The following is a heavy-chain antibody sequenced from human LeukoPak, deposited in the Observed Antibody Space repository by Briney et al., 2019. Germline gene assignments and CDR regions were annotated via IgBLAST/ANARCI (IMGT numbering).Heavy chain of an antibody. D-gene: IGHD3-9*01. V-gene: IGHV3-15*01. CDR3: TTDRLLLRYFDWSNYFDY. CDR1: GFTFSNAW. J-gene: IGHJ4*02. Sequence: KAGGSLRLSCAASGFTFSNAWMSWVRQAPGKGLEWVGRIKSKTDGGTTDYAAPVKGRFTISRDDSKNTLYLQMNSLKTEDTAVYYCTTDRLLLRYFDWSNYFDYWGQGTLVTVSS. CDR2: IKSKTDGGTT.